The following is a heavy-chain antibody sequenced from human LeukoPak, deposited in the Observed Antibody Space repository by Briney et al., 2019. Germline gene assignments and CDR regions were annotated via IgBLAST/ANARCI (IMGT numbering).Heavy chain of an antibody. J-gene: IGHJ4*02. CDR2: INHSGST. CDR1: GFTFSRHW. CDR3: AREGGLRYFDWLFDYFDY. D-gene: IGHD3-9*01. V-gene: IGHV4-34*01. Sequence: GSLRLSCAASGFTFSRHWMTWVRQPPGKGLEWIGEINHSGSTNYNPSLKSRVTISVDTSKNQFSLKLSSVTAADTAVYYCAREGGLRYFDWLFDYFDYWGQGTLVTVSS.